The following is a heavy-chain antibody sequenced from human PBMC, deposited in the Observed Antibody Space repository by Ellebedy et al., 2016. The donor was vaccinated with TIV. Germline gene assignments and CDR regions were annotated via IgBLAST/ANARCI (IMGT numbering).Heavy chain of an antibody. CDR1: GYTFTGYY. D-gene: IGHD3-10*01. V-gene: IGHV1-46*04. CDR3: ARDSGTMVRGMDV. J-gene: IGHJ6*02. Sequence: ASVKVSCKASGYTFTGYYMHWVRQAPGQGLEWMGIINPSGGSTSYAQKLQGRVTITRDTSTSTVYMELSSLRSEDTAVYYCARDSGTMVRGMDVWGQGTTVTVSS. CDR2: INPSGGST.